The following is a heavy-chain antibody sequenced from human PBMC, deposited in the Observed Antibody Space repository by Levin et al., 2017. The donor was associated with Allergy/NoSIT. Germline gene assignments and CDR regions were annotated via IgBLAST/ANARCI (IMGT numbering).Heavy chain of an antibody. CDR1: GFTFSSYG. D-gene: IGHD3-9*01. Sequence: GGSLRLSCAASGFTFSSYGMHWVRQAPGKGLEWVAVISYDGSNKYYADSVKGRFTISRDNSKNTLYLQMNSLRAEDTAVYYCAKPVSDILTGYRDHDAFDIWGQGTMVTVSS. CDR2: ISYDGSNK. V-gene: IGHV3-30*18. CDR3: AKPVSDILTGYRDHDAFDI. J-gene: IGHJ3*02.